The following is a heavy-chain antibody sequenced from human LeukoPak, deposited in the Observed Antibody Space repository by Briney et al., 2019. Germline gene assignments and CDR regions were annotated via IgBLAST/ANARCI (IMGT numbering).Heavy chain of an antibody. CDR3: AKDRAGINLVRGVITGVMDV. Sequence: PGGSLRFSCVVSGFTFRSSGMHWVRQVPGKGLEWVALIWHDGSNKDYRDSVKGRFIISRDNAKNTLYLQLNKLTDEDTGEYYCAKDRAGINLVRGVITGVMDVWGQGTTVTVSS. D-gene: IGHD3-10*01. CDR2: IWHDGSNK. J-gene: IGHJ6*02. V-gene: IGHV3-33*06. CDR1: GFTFRSSG.